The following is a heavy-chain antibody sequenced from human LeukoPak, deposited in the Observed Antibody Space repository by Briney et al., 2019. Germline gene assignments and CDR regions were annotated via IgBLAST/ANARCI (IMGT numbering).Heavy chain of an antibody. D-gene: IGHD5-12*01. CDR3: ARGSGYDSGAAFDY. CDR2: INHSGST. CDR1: GGSFSGYY. J-gene: IGHJ4*02. V-gene: IGHV4-34*01. Sequence: ASETLSLTCAVYGGSFSGYYWSWIRQPPGKELEWIGEINHSGSTNYNPSLKSRVTISVDTSKNQFSLKLSSVTAADTAVYYCARGSGYDSGAAFDYWGQGTLVTVSS.